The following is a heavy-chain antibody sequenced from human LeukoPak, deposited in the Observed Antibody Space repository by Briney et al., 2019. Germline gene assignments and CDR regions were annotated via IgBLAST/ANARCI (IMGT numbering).Heavy chain of an antibody. Sequence: PSQTLSLTCTVSGGSISSGDYYWSWIRQPPGKGLEWIGYIYYSGSTYYNPSLKSRVTISVDTSKNQFSLKLSSVTAADTAVYYCARAPHLLRGDYYYGMDVWGQGTTVTVSS. J-gene: IGHJ6*02. D-gene: IGHD4-17*01. CDR3: ARAPHLLRGDYYYGMDV. CDR2: IYYSGST. CDR1: GGSISSGDYY. V-gene: IGHV4-30-4*01.